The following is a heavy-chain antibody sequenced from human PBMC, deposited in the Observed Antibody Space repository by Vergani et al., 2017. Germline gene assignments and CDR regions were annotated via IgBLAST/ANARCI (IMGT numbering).Heavy chain of an antibody. Sequence: QLQLQESGPGLVKPSETLSLTCTVSGGTISTYYWSWIRQPAGKGLEWIGRIYTSGSTNYNPSLESRVTMSVDTSKNQFSRNLSSVTAADTAVYYWARWSDFYYDSIANDYWGQGTLVTVSS. CDR2: IYTSGST. D-gene: IGHD3-22*01. CDR3: ARWSDFYYDSIANDY. J-gene: IGHJ4*02. V-gene: IGHV4-4*07. CDR1: GGTISTYY.